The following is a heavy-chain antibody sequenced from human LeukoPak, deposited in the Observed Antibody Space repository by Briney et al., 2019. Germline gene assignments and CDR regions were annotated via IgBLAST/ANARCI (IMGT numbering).Heavy chain of an antibody. V-gene: IGHV4-59*08. CDR1: GGSISSYY. J-gene: IGHJ4*02. Sequence: KASETLSLTCTVSGGSISSYYWGWNRQPPGKGLEWIGYIYSSGSTNYNPSLKSRVTISADTSKNQFSLKLSSVTAADTGVYYCVSRTSAGGIFDYWGQGTLVTVSS. CDR3: VSRTSAGGIFDY. CDR2: IYSSGST. D-gene: IGHD6-13*01.